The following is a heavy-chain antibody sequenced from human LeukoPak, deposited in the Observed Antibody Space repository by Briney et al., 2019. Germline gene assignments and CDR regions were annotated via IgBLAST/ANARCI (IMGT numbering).Heavy chain of an antibody. CDR2: IYSGGST. Sequence: GGSLRLSCAASGFTVSSNYMSWVRQAPGKGPEWISVIYSGGSTYYADSVTGRFTISRDNSRNTLYLQMNSLRGDDTAVYYCAKDVGKWESLHFFDYWGQGTLVTVSS. CDR1: GFTVSSNY. J-gene: IGHJ4*02. CDR3: AKDVGKWESLHFFDY. D-gene: IGHD1-26*01. V-gene: IGHV3-53*01.